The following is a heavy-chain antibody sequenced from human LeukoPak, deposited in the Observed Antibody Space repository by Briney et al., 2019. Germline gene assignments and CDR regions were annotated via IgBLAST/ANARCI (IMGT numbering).Heavy chain of an antibody. CDR1: GGSISSSTYF. D-gene: IGHD3-22*01. CDR2: IYYSGNT. V-gene: IGHV4-39*07. Sequence: SETLSLTCTVSGGSISSSTYFWGWIRQPPGKGLEWIGTIYYSGNTYYNPSLKSRVTISVDTSKNQFSLKLSSVTAADTAVYYCARGYYYDSSRAARNWFDPWGQGTLVTVSS. J-gene: IGHJ5*02. CDR3: ARGYYYDSSRAARNWFDP.